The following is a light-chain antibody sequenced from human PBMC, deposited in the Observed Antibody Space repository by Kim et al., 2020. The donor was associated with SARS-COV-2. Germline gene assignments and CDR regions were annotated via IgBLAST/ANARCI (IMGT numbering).Light chain of an antibody. Sequence: GQRGTISCSGGRSNIGSNVVSWYQHLPGTPPKLFIYNNNQRPSGVPDHFSASKSGTSASLAISGLQPEDEADYYCAAWDDSLNGAVFGGGTQLTVL. CDR2: NNN. CDR3: AAWDDSLNGAV. V-gene: IGLV1-44*01. CDR1: RSNIGSNV. J-gene: IGLJ7*01.